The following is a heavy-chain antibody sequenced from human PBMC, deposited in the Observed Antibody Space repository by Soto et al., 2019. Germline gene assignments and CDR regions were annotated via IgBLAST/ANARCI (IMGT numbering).Heavy chain of an antibody. V-gene: IGHV3-23*01. Sequence: EVQLLESGGGLVQPGGSLRLSCAASGFTFSSHVMNWVRQAPGKGLEWVAAISGGGGTTYYGDSVEGRFTMSRDNSKNXLYLQMNSLRAEDTAVYYCARGPRAPPQHDYGMDVWGQGTTVTVSS. CDR1: GFTFSSHV. J-gene: IGHJ6*02. CDR2: ISGGGGTT. CDR3: ARGPRAPPQHDYGMDV. D-gene: IGHD2-2*01.